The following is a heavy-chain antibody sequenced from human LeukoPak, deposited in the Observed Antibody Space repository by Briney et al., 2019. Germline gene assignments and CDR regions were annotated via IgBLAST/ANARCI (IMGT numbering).Heavy chain of an antibody. Sequence: ASVKVSCKPSGYTFTGYYLHWVRQAPGQGLEWMGWINPNTGATIYAEKFQGRVTMTGDTSIDTAYMEMRSLRSDDTAVYYCARDRVGSGWPRPWYFEFWGQGTLITVSS. J-gene: IGHJ4*02. CDR1: GYTFTGYY. D-gene: IGHD6-19*01. CDR3: ARDRVGSGWPRPWYFEF. V-gene: IGHV1-2*02. CDR2: INPNTGAT.